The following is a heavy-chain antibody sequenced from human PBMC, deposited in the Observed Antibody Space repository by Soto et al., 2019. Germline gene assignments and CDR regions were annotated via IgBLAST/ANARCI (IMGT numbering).Heavy chain of an antibody. V-gene: IGHV4-31*03. Sequence: QVQLQESGPGLVKPSQTLSLTCTVSGGSISSSGHYWSWLRQHPGKGLEWIGYTYYSGSTYYNPSLKSRVTISVDTSKNQFSLKVNSVTAADTAVYYCARSLDSSGYLCAYWGQGTLVTVSS. CDR2: TYYSGST. D-gene: IGHD3-22*01. J-gene: IGHJ4*02. CDR1: GGSISSSGHY. CDR3: ARSLDSSGYLCAY.